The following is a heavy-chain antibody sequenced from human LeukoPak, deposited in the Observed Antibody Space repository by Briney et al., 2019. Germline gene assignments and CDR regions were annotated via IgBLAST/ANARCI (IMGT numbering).Heavy chain of an antibody. V-gene: IGHV1-18*04. CDR1: GYTYKTYG. J-gene: IGHJ4*02. CDR3: ASGHDYSNY. D-gene: IGHD4-11*01. Sequence: ASVKVSCKASGYTYKTYGISWVRQAPGQGLEWMGWISAYDGQTNYAQKLQGRVTMTTDTSRSTVYMELRSLRSDDTAVYYCASGHDYSNYWGQGTLVTVSS. CDR2: ISAYDGQT.